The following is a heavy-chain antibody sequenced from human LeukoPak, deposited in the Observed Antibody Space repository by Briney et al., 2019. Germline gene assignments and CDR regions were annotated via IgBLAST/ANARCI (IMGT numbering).Heavy chain of an antibody. CDR1: GLTFNTAW. J-gene: IGHJ5*02. V-gene: IGHV3-15*01. CDR2: IKSKNNGGTT. D-gene: IGHD1-14*01. CDR3: TTDRSWFDP. Sequence: GGSLRLSCAASGLTFNTAWMSWVRQAPGKGPEWVGRIKSKNNGGTTDYAAPVKGRFTISRDGSKSTLYLQMNSLKSEDTAVYYCTTDRSWFDPWGQGTLVTVSA.